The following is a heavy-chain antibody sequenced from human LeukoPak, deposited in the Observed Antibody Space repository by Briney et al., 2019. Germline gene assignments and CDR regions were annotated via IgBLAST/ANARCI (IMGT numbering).Heavy chain of an antibody. J-gene: IGHJ4*02. CDR2: IDPSDSYT. Sequence: GESLKISCKGSGYSFTSYWISWVREMPGKGLEWMGRIDPSDSYTNYSPSFEGHVTISADKSISTAYLQWSSLKASDIATYYCTRHYGAAGDFDYWGQGTLVTVSS. CDR1: GYSFTSYW. V-gene: IGHV5-10-1*01. CDR3: TRHYGAAGDFDY. D-gene: IGHD6-13*01.